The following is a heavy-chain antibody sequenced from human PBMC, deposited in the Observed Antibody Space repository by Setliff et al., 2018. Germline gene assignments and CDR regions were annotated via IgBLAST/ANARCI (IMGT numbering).Heavy chain of an antibody. CDR2: INTYNGDT. V-gene: IGHV1-18*01. CDR1: GYTFTSYG. CDR3: ARINFYVSSGYYYAPDY. Sequence: ASVKVSCKASGYTFTSYGISWVRQAPGRGLEWMAYINTYNGDTYYAQKFLGRVTVTTDTSTGTAYMELGSLTSDDTAIYYCARINFYVSSGYYYAPDYWGPGTLVTVSS. J-gene: IGHJ4*02. D-gene: IGHD3-22*01.